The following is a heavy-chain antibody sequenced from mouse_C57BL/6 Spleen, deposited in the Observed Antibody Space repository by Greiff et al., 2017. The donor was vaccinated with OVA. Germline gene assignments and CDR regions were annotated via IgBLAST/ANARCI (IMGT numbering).Heavy chain of an antibody. V-gene: IGHV5-17*01. Sequence: EVQLVESGGGLVKPGGSLKLSCAASGFTFSDYGMHWVRQAPEKWLEWVAYISSGSSTIYYADTVKGRFTISSDNAKNTLFLQMTSLRSEDTAMYYCARERSYDAMDYWGQGTSVTVSS. D-gene: IGHD1-1*01. J-gene: IGHJ4*01. CDR2: ISSGSSTI. CDR3: ARERSYDAMDY. CDR1: GFTFSDYG.